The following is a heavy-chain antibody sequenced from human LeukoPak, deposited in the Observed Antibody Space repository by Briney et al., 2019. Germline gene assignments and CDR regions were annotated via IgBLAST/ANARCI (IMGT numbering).Heavy chain of an antibody. CDR3: VRDRELNY. CDR1: GGSISSYY. Sequence: PSETLSLTCTVSGGSISSYYWSWIRQPPGKGLEWIGYIYYSGSTNYNPSLKSRVTISVDTSRNEFSLRLTSVTAADAAVYYCVRDRELNYWGQGTLVTVSS. V-gene: IGHV4-59*01. J-gene: IGHJ4*02. CDR2: IYYSGST. D-gene: IGHD3-10*01.